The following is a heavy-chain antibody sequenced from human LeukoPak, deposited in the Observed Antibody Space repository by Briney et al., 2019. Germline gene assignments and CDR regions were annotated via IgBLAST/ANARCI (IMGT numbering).Heavy chain of an antibody. CDR1: GFTVSSDY. Sequence: GGSLRLSCAASGFTVSSDYMSWVRQAPGKGLEWVSVIYSGGSTYYADSVKGRFTISRDNSKNTLYLQMNSLRAKDTAVYYCARAPHDFWSGYFDYWGQGTLVTVSS. V-gene: IGHV3-66*02. CDR3: ARAPHDFWSGYFDY. D-gene: IGHD3-3*01. CDR2: IYSGGST. J-gene: IGHJ4*02.